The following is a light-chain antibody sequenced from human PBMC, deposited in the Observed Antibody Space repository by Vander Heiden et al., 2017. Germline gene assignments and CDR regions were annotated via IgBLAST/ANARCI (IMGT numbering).Light chain of an antibody. CDR1: AGHSSYA. CDR2: VNRDGSH. V-gene: IGLV4-69*01. CDR3: QTWGTGFQV. J-gene: IGLJ3*02. Sequence: QLVVTQSPSASASLGASAKLTCILSAGHSSYAIAWHQQQPEKGPRYLMKVNRDGSHKKGDEIPDRFSGSSSGAERYLTISSLQSDDEAVYFCQTWGTGFQVFGGGTKLTVL.